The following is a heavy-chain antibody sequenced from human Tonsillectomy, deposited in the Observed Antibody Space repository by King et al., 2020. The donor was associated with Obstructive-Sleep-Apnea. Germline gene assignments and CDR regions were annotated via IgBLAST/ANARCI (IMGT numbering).Heavy chain of an antibody. CDR2: IYYSGST. J-gene: IGHJ6*02. Sequence: QLQESGPGLVKPSQTLSLTCTVSGGSISSGGYYWSWIRQHPGKGLEWIGYIYYSGSTYYNPSLKSRVTISVDTSKNQFSLKLSSVTAADTAVYYCGRDRGGDCSGGSCYLLGYYGMDVWGQGTTVTVSS. CDR1: GGSISSGGYY. V-gene: IGHV4-31*03. CDR3: GRDRGGDCSGGSCYLLGYYGMDV. D-gene: IGHD2-15*01.